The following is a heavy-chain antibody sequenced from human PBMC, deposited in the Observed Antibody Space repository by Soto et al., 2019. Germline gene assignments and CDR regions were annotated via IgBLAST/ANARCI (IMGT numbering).Heavy chain of an antibody. V-gene: IGHV2-5*02. CDR3: AHIPAGSSSSWYPLY. Sequence: QITLKESGPPLVKPTQTLTLTCTFSGFSLSTSGVGVGWIRQPPGKALEWLALIYWDDDKRYSPSLKSRLTITKDTSKNQVVLTMTNMDPVDTATYYCAHIPAGSSSSWYPLYWGQGTLVTVSS. CDR2: IYWDDDK. J-gene: IGHJ4*02. CDR1: GFSLSTSGVG. D-gene: IGHD6-13*01.